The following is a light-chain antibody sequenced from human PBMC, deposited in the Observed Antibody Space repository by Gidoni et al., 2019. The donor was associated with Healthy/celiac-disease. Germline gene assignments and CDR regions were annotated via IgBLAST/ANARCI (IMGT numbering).Light chain of an antibody. Sequence: QSALPQPASVSGSPGQSITISCTGTSSDVGGYNYVSWYQQHPGKAPKRMIYDVSKRPSGVSNRFSGSKSGNTASLTISGLQAEDEADYYCSSYTSSSTGVFGGGTKLTVL. J-gene: IGLJ3*02. CDR3: SSYTSSSTGV. CDR2: DVS. CDR1: SSDVGGYNY. V-gene: IGLV2-14*03.